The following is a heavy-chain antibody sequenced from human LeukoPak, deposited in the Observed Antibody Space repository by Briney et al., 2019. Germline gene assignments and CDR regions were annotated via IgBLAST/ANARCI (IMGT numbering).Heavy chain of an antibody. D-gene: IGHD7-27*01. J-gene: IGHJ4*02. V-gene: IGHV1-2*02. CDR3: ARDPTRGDLSVY. CDR1: GYTFTGYY. CDR2: INSNSGDT. Sequence: ASVKVSCKASGYTFTGYYMHWVRQVPGQGLEWMGWINSNSGDTYYAQKFQGRVTMTRDTSISTAYMELSRLRSDDTAVYYCARDPTRGDLSVYWGQGTLVTVSS.